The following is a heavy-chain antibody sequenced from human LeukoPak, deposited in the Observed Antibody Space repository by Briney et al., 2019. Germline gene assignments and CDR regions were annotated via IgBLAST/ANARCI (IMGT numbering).Heavy chain of an antibody. CDR3: ARLSAAAPHAFDI. J-gene: IGHJ3*02. CDR2: ISANNGNT. V-gene: IGHV1-18*01. D-gene: IGHD2-2*01. CDR1: GYIFTRNG. Sequence: GASVKVSCKASGYIFTRNGISWVRQAPGQGLEWMGWISANNGNTNYAQKLQGRVTMTTDTSTSTAYMELRSLRSDDTAVYYCARLSAAAPHAFDIWGQGTMVTVSS.